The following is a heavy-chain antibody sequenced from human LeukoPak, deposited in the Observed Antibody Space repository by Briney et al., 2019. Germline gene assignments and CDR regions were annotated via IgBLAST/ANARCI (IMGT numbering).Heavy chain of an antibody. V-gene: IGHV4-34*01. CDR3: ARCDGHDAFDI. CDR1: GGSFSGYY. CDR2: INHSGST. J-gene: IGHJ3*02. D-gene: IGHD5-24*01. Sequence: SETLSLTCAVYGGSFSGYYWSWIRQPPGKGLEWIGEINHSGSTNYNPSLKSRVTISVDTSKNQFSLKLSSVTAADTAVYYCARCDGHDAFDILGQGTMVTVSS.